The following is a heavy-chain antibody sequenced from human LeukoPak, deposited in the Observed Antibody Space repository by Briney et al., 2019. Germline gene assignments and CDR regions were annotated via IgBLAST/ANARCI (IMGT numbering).Heavy chain of an antibody. V-gene: IGHV3-23*01. CDR1: GFTFDDYA. J-gene: IGHJ4*02. CDR2: ISGSGGST. CDR3: AKEGSGWSSGDY. D-gene: IGHD6-19*01. Sequence: EGSLRLSCAASGFTFDDYAMHWVRQAPGKGLEWVSAISGSGGSTYYADSVKGRFTISRDNSKNTLYLQLNSLRAEDTAVYYCAKEGSGWSSGDYWGQGTLVTVSS.